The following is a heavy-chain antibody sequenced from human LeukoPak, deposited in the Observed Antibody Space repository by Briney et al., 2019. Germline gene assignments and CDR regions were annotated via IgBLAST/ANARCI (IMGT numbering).Heavy chain of an antibody. CDR1: GFTFSSYG. V-gene: IGHV3-30*02. Sequence: GGSLRLSCAASGFTFSSYGMHWVRQAPGKGLEWVAFIRYDGSNKYYADSVKGRFTISRENYMNTLYLQMNSLRAADTAVYYCAKGYRNHLLILLDSWGQGTLVTVSS. D-gene: IGHD3-16*01. CDR2: IRYDGSNK. CDR3: AKGYRNHLLILLDS. J-gene: IGHJ5*01.